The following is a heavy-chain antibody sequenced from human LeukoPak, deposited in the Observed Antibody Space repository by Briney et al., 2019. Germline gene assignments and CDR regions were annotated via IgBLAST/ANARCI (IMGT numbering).Heavy chain of an antibody. V-gene: IGHV3-23*01. Sequence: PGGPLRLSCAASGFTFSSYAMSWVRQAPGKGLEWVSAIFGDGGSTFYADSVKGRFTISRDNSRNTLYLQMNSLRAEDTAVYFCARDIASRRLDYWGQGTLVTVSS. J-gene: IGHJ4*02. CDR1: GFTFSSYA. CDR3: ARDIASRRLDY. D-gene: IGHD6-6*01. CDR2: IFGDGGST.